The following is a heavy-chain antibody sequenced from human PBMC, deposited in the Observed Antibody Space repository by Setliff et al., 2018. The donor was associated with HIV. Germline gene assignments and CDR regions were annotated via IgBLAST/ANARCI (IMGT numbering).Heavy chain of an antibody. CDR2: INPSGGKT. V-gene: IGHV1-46*01. CDR3: ARCYYDSSGPTDAFDI. Sequence: ASVKVSCKASGYTFTNYYIHWVRQAPGQGLEWMGLINPSGGKTSYAKKFQGRLTMTRDTSRSTVYMDLSSLRSEDTAMYYCARCYYDSSGPTDAFDIWGQGTVVTVSS. D-gene: IGHD3-22*01. J-gene: IGHJ3*02. CDR1: GYTFTNYY.